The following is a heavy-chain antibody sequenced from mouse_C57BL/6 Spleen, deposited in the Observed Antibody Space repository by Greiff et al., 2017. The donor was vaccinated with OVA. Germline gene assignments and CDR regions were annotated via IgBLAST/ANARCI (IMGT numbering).Heavy chain of an antibody. CDR2: INPYNGGT. J-gene: IGHJ1*03. CDR1: GYTFTDYY. V-gene: IGHV1-19*01. CDR3: ARPSTVVATGYFDV. Sequence: VQLQQSGPVLVKPGASVKMSCKASGYTFTDYYMNWVKQSHGKSLEWIGVINPYNGGTSYNQKFKGKATLTVDKSSSTAYMELNSLTSEDSAVYYCARPSTVVATGYFDVWGTGTTVTVSS. D-gene: IGHD1-1*01.